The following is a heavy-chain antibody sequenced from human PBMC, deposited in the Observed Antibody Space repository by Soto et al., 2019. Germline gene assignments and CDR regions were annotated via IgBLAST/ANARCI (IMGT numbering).Heavy chain of an antibody. CDR2: INHSGST. CDR1: GGSFSGYY. V-gene: IGHV4-34*01. D-gene: IGHD6-13*01. Sequence: PSETLSLTCAVYGGSFSGYYWSWIRQPPGKGLEWIGEINHSGSTNYNPSLKSRVTISVDTSKNQFSLKLSSVTAADTAVYYCARQQLVQYYFDYWGQGTLVTVS. CDR3: ARQQLVQYYFDY. J-gene: IGHJ4*02.